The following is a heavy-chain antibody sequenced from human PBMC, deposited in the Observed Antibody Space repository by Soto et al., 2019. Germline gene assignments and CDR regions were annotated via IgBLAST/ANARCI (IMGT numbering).Heavy chain of an antibody. D-gene: IGHD2-2*01. CDR1: GFTVSSNY. CDR3: ARDVQLRPGGYYYYGMDV. CDR2: IYSGGST. Sequence: EVQLVESGGGLVQPGGSLRLSCAASGFTVSSNYMSWVRQAPGKGLEWVSVIYSGGSTYYADSVKGRFTISRDNSKNTLYLQMNSLRAEDTAVYYCARDVQLRPGGYYYYGMDVWGQGTTVTVSS. J-gene: IGHJ6*02. V-gene: IGHV3-66*01.